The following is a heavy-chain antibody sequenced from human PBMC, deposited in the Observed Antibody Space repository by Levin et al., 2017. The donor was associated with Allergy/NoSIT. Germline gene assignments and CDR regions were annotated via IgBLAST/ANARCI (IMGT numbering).Heavy chain of an antibody. CDR3: TGEARYFLTRYYYGMDL. J-gene: IGHJ6*02. CDR2: ISTSGDTI. D-gene: IGHD3/OR15-3a*01. V-gene: IGHV3-48*02. CDR1: GFIFRNYD. Sequence: GGSLRLSCEGAGFIFRNYDMNWVRQSPGKGLEWVSYISTSGDTIHYADSVKGRFTISRDNAKNSLYLQMNSLRDEDTAVYFCTGEARYFLTRYYYGMDLWGQGTTVTVSS.